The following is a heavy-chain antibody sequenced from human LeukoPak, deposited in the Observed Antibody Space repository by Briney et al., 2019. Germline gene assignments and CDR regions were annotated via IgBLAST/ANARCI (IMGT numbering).Heavy chain of an antibody. CDR1: GYTFSDYY. CDR3: AKRGNGPFDI. V-gene: IGHV1-2*02. Sequence: ASVKVSCKASGYTFSDYYLHWVRQAPGQGLEWMGWINPSSGGTNYARKFRGRVTMTSDTSISTAYMDLVGLRYDDTAVYYCAKRGNGPFDIWGQGTMVTVSS. J-gene: IGHJ3*02. CDR2: INPSSGGT. D-gene: IGHD4-23*01.